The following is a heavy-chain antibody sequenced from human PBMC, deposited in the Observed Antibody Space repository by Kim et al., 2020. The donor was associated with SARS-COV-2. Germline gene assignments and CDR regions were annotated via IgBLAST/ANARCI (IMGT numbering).Heavy chain of an antibody. CDR3: EIDSIQQWLQSPFDY. Sequence: ESTKGRFTISRDSYKNTLYLQMNGLRAEDTAVYYCEIDSIQQWLQSPFDYWGQGALVTVSS. D-gene: IGHD5-18*01. V-gene: IGHV3-30*07. J-gene: IGHJ4*02.